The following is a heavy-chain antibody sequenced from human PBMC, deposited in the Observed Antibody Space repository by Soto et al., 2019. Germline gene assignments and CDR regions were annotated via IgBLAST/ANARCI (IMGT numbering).Heavy chain of an antibody. CDR2: ISAYNGNT. CDR1: GYTFPSYG. CDR3: ARGGVVVVAESYYGMDV. V-gene: IGHV1-18*01. J-gene: IGHJ6*02. D-gene: IGHD2-15*01. Sequence: ASVTVSCKASGYTFPSYGISGVRQAPGQGLEWMGWISAYNGNTNYAQKPQGRVTMTTDTSTSTAYMDLRSLRSDDTAVYYCARGGVVVVAESYYGMDVWGQGTTVTVSS.